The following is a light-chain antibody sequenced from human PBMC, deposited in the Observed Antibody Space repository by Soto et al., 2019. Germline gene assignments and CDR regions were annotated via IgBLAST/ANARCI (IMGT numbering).Light chain of an antibody. CDR1: QSVSNY. J-gene: IGKJ4*01. V-gene: IGKV3-11*01. CDR2: DAF. Sequence: DIVLTQSPATLSLSPGERATLSCRASQSVSNYLAWYQQKPGQAPRLLIYDAFNRATDIPPRFSGSGSGTDFTLTISSLEPEDFAVYYCQHRYNWPPLTFGGGTKVEIK. CDR3: QHRYNWPPLT.